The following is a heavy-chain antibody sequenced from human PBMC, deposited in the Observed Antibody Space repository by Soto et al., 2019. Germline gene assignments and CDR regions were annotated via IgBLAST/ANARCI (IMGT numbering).Heavy chain of an antibody. CDR1: GFTFSSYA. J-gene: IGHJ5*02. CDR3: AKDGPTAYYYDSSGYYWTYNWLDP. Sequence: GGSLRLSCAASGFTFSSYAMSWVRQAPGKGLEWVSSISDSGGSTFYADSVKGRFTISRDNSRNTLYLQMNSLRAEDTAVYYCAKDGPTAYYYDSSGYYWTYNWLDPWGQGTLVTVSS. V-gene: IGHV3-23*01. D-gene: IGHD3-22*01. CDR2: ISDSGGST.